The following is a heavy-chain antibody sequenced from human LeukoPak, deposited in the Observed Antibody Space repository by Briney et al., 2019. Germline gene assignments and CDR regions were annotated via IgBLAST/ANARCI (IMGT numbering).Heavy chain of an antibody. D-gene: IGHD2-15*01. CDR3: ARDFVGGYCSGGSCYSTSYYYYMDV. Sequence: GGSLRLSCAAAGFTFSSSSMNWVRQTPGKGLEWVSSISGESKYIYYADSVTGRFTISRDNAKNSLYLQMSTLRAEDTAVYYCARDFVGGYCSGGSCYSTSYYYYMDVWGKGTTVTVSS. CDR1: GFTFSSSS. CDR2: ISGESKYI. V-gene: IGHV3-21*01. J-gene: IGHJ6*03.